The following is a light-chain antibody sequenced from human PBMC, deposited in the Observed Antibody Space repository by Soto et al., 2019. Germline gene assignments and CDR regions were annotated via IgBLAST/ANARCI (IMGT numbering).Light chain of an antibody. J-gene: IGLJ1*01. V-gene: IGLV2-23*01. Sequence: QSALTQPASVSGSPGQSITISCTGTSSDVGSYNLVSWYQQHPGKAPKLMIYEGSKRPSGVSNRFSGSKSGNTASLTISGLQAEDEADYYCCSYAGSSTSFGFGTGTKGTVL. CDR1: SSDVGSYNL. CDR2: EGS. CDR3: CSYAGSSTSFG.